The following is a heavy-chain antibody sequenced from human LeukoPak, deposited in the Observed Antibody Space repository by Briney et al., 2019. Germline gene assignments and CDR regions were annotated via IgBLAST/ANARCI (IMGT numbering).Heavy chain of an antibody. CDR3: ARDSDSSSWYDY. CDR1: GGSIRSYY. Sequence: ASETLSLTCTVSGGSIRSYYWSWIRQPPGKGLEWIGYIYYSGSTNYNPSLKSRVTISVDTSKNQFSLKLSSVTAADTAVYYCARDSDSSSWYDYWGQGTLVTVSS. D-gene: IGHD6-13*01. CDR2: IYYSGST. V-gene: IGHV4-59*01. J-gene: IGHJ4*02.